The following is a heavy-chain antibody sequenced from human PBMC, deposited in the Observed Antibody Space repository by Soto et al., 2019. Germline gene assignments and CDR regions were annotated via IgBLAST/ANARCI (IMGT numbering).Heavy chain of an antibody. V-gene: IGHV5-10-1*01. J-gene: IGHJ4*02. CDR1: GYSFAGYY. Sequence: GESLKISCNGSGYSFAGYYITWVRQMPGKGLELLGRVDPSDSQTYYNPSFRGHVTISAAKSITNVFLQSSRRSGSDTVMYXCATQINDCDSGPNLEYYFDSRSQRNLVTVSS. CDR2: VDPSDSQT. CDR3: ATQINDCDSGPNLEYYFDS. D-gene: IGHD3-3*01.